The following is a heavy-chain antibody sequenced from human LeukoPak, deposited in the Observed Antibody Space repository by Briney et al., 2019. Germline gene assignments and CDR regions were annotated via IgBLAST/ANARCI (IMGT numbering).Heavy chain of an antibody. Sequence: PGGSLRLSCAASGFSFNNYAMYWVRQAPGKGLEWVALISYDGGDKYYAESMKGRITISRDNAENTLYLQMNNLRPDDTAVYYCARAGQYRFDYWGQGALVTVSS. CDR2: ISYDGGDK. CDR1: GFSFNNYA. CDR3: ARAGQYRFDY. D-gene: IGHD2/OR15-2a*01. J-gene: IGHJ4*02. V-gene: IGHV3-30*03.